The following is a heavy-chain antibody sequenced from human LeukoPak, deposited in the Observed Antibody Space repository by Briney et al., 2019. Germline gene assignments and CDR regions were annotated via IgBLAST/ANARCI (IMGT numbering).Heavy chain of an antibody. CDR1: GYTFTSYD. CDR2: MNPNSGNT. CDR3: AREGKYYYDSSGYLGYYYYYMDV. Sequence: ASVKVSCKASGYTFTSYDINWVRQATGQGLEWMGWMNPNSGNTGYALKFQGRVTMTRNTSISTAYMELSSLRSEDTAVYYCAREGKYYYDSSGYLGYYYYYMDVWGKGTTVTISS. D-gene: IGHD3-22*01. J-gene: IGHJ6*03. V-gene: IGHV1-8*01.